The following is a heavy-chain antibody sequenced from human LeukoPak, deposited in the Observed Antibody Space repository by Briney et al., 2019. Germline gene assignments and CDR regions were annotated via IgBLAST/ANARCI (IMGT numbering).Heavy chain of an antibody. D-gene: IGHD3-3*01. CDR2: IYYSGST. Sequence: PSETLSLTCTVSGGSISSYYWSWIRKPPGKGLGWIGYIYYSGSTNYNPSLKSRVTISVDTSKNQFPLKLSSVTAADTAVYYCARVPRITIFGAGDGPRFDPWGQGTLVTVSS. V-gene: IGHV4-59*01. CDR3: ARVPRITIFGAGDGPRFDP. CDR1: GGSISSYY. J-gene: IGHJ5*02.